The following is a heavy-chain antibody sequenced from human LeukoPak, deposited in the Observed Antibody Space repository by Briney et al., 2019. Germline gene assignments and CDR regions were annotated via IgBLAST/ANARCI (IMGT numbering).Heavy chain of an antibody. Sequence: GRSLRLSCAASGFTFSSYGMHWVRQAPGKGLEWVAVISCDGSNKYYADSVKGRFTISRDNSKNTLYLQMNSLRAEDTAVYYCAKDRHLRGSGSRYYFDYWGQGTLVTVSS. CDR1: GFTFSSYG. CDR3: AKDRHLRGSGSRYYFDY. CDR2: ISCDGSNK. D-gene: IGHD1-26*01. J-gene: IGHJ4*02. V-gene: IGHV3-30*18.